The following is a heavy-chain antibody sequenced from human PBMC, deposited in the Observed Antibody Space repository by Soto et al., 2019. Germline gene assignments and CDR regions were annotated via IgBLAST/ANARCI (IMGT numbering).Heavy chain of an antibody. D-gene: IGHD4-4*01. V-gene: IGHV4-4*02. CDR2: IYHSGST. CDR3: ARHGAYSNYPYYYYGMDV. Sequence: QVQLQESGPGLVKPSGTLSLTCAVSGGSISSSNWWSWVRQPPGKGLEWIGEIYHSGSTNYNPSXKSRVTISVDXXKXQXSLKLSSVTAADTAVYYCARHGAYSNYPYYYYGMDVWGQGTTVTVSS. CDR1: GGSISSSNW. J-gene: IGHJ6*02.